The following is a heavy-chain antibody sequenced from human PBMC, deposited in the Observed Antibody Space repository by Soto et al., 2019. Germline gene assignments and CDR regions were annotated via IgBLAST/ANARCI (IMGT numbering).Heavy chain of an antibody. CDR2: ISHDGSFV. CDR3: AKERGRNRNFAMDV. D-gene: IGHD1-1*01. Sequence: PGGSLRLSCVVSGLTFSDYGFHWVRQAPGKGLDWVAAISHDGSFVYYADSVRGRFTISRDNSRNTLDLQMNTLRHEDTAVYYCAKERGRNRNFAMDVWGQGTSVTVSS. CDR1: GLTFSDYG. V-gene: IGHV3-30*18. J-gene: IGHJ6*02.